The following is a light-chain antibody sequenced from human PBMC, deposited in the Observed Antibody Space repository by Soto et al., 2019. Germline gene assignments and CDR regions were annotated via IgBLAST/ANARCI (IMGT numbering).Light chain of an antibody. J-gene: IGKJ4*01. Sequence: IVLTQSPATLSLSPGERPTLSCRASQSINRHLAWYRQKPGQAPRLLIYDASNRATGIPARFSGSGSGTDFTLTISSLEPEDFGVYYCQQRSNWPPVTFGGGTKVDIK. V-gene: IGKV3-11*01. CDR2: DAS. CDR3: QQRSNWPPVT. CDR1: QSINRH.